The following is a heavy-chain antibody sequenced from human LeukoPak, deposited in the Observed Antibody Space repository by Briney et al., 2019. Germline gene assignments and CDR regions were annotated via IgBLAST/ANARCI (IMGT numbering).Heavy chain of an antibody. J-gene: IGHJ4*02. V-gene: IGHV3-7*05. CDR2: IKPDGSDK. CDR3: ATWNSGWEFDN. CDR1: GFTFSSYW. Sequence: GGSLRLSCAASGFTFSSYWMSWVRQAPGKGLEWVANIKPDGSDKKYVDSVNGRFTISRDNAKNSLYLQMNSLRAEDTAVYYCATWNSGWEFDNWGQGTLVSVSS. D-gene: IGHD6-19*01.